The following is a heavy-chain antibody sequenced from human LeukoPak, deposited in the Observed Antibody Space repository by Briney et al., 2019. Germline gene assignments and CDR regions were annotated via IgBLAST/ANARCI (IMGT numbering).Heavy chain of an antibody. V-gene: IGHV3-30*18. Sequence: GGCLRLSFAAAGFSFSSYGVHWVRQPPSKGLGWGEVISYEGSNKYYADSVKDRFTISRDNSKNTQYLQMNSLSAEDTAVYYCAKDFVDTAMVFDYWGQGTLVTVSS. CDR1: GFSFSSYG. J-gene: IGHJ4*02. CDR2: ISYEGSNK. CDR3: AKDFVDTAMVFDY. D-gene: IGHD5-18*01.